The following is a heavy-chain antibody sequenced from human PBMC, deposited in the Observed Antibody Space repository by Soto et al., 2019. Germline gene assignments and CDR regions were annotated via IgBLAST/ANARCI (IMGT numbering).Heavy chain of an antibody. J-gene: IGHJ4*02. D-gene: IGHD3-3*01. CDR1: GFTFSSYA. Sequence: EVQLLESGGGLVQPGGSLRLSCAASGFTFSSYAMSWVRQAPGKGLEWVSAISGSGGSTYYADSVKGRFTISRHNSKNTLDLQMNSLRAEDTAVYYCAKPGVWSGYYAYDYWGQGTLVTVSS. CDR3: AKPGVWSGYYAYDY. V-gene: IGHV3-23*01. CDR2: ISGSGGST.